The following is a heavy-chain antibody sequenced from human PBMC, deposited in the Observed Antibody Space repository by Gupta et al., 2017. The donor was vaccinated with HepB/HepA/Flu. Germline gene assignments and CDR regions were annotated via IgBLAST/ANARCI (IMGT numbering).Heavy chain of an antibody. J-gene: IGHJ5*02. CDR2: MSSRDSII. D-gene: IGHD6-13*01. CDR3: ARGRVAAAGTGGWFDP. Sequence: QVQLVESGGGLVKPPGSRRLSCAASGVAFSDYSMSWIRQAPGKGREWVSYMSSRDSIIYYADSVKGRFTISRDNAKNSLYLKMSSLRAEDTAFYYCARGRVAAAGTGGWFDPWGQGTLVTVSS. CDR1: GVAFSDYS. V-gene: IGHV3-11*01.